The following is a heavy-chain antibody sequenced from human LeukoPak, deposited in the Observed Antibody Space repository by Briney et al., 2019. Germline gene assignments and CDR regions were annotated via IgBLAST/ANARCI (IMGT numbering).Heavy chain of an antibody. Sequence: GGSLRLSCAASGFTFSSYAMSWVRQAPGKGLEWVSAISGSGGSTYYADSVKGRFTISRDNSKNTLYLQMNSLRAEDTAVYYCAKEAGGGWNYYYGWDVWGQGTTVTVSS. CDR2: ISGSGGST. D-gene: IGHD6-19*01. CDR3: AKEAGGGWNYYYGWDV. J-gene: IGHJ6*02. V-gene: IGHV3-23*01. CDR1: GFTFSSYA.